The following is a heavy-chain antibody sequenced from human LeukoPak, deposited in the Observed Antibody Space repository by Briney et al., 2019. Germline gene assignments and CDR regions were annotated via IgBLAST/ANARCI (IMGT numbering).Heavy chain of an antibody. J-gene: IGHJ4*02. Sequence: SVKVSCKASGGTFSSYAISWVRQAPGQGLEWMGRIIPILGIANYAQKFQGRVTITADKSTSTAYMELSSLRSEDTAVYYCARVKATGHALLLDYWGQGTLVTVSS. CDR1: GGTFSSYA. V-gene: IGHV1-69*04. CDR2: IIPILGIA. CDR3: ARVKATGHALLLDY. D-gene: IGHD1-1*01.